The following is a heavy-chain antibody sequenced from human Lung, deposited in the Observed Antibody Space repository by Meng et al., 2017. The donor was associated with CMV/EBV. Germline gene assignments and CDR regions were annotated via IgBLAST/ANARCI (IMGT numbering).Heavy chain of an antibody. CDR1: GFTVSSNS. D-gene: IGHD5-18*01. CDR3: ARVLTAHHYYGMDV. V-gene: IGHV3-53*01. J-gene: IGHJ6*02. CDR2: IYSGGGT. Sequence: GGSLRLSCAASGFTVSSNSMNWVRQAPGKGLEWVSLIYSGGGTYYADSVKGRFTISRDNFKNTLYLQMNSLRAEDTAVYYCARVLTAHHYYGMDVWGQRTTVTVSS.